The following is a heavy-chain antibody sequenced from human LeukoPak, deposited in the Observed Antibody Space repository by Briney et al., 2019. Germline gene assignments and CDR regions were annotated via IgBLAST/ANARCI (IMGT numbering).Heavy chain of an antibody. D-gene: IGHD4-17*01. CDR2: ISYDGRNK. J-gene: IGHJ4*02. V-gene: IGHV3-30*19. CDR1: GFPFSSYV. Sequence: GGSLRLSCAASGFPFSSYVMHWLRQAPGKGLEWVAVISYDGRNKHYADSVKGRFTISRDNSKNTLYLQMDSLRVDDTAVYYCARERSDYWGQGTLVTVSS. CDR3: ARERSDY.